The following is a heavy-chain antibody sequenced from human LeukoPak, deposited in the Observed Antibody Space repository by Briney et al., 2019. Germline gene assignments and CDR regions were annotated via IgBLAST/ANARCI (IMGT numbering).Heavy chain of an antibody. CDR1: GLSVSSNF. D-gene: IGHD1-1*01. J-gene: IGHJ5*02. CDR3: ARSQWNPGKTTQTT. V-gene: IGHV3-53*01. CDR2: LYSCGTT. Sequence: GGSLRLSCAPSGLSVSSNFMSWVRQVPGKGLEWVATLYSCGTTYYADSVKGRFTISRDNAKNSLYLQMNSLRAEDTAAYYCARSQWNPGKTTQTTWGRGTLVTVSS.